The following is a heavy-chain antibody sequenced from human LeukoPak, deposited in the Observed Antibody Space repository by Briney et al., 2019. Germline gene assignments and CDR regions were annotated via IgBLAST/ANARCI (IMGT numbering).Heavy chain of an antibody. CDR3: AKSLSLTMIVGGEKD. D-gene: IGHD3-22*01. J-gene: IGHJ4*02. Sequence: GGSLRLSCAASGFTFSSYAMSWVRQAPGKGLEWVSATSGSGGSTYYADSVKGRFTISRDNSKNTLYLQMNSLRAEDTAVYYCAKSLSLTMIVGGEKDWGQGTLVTVSS. CDR2: TSGSGGST. V-gene: IGHV3-23*01. CDR1: GFTFSSYA.